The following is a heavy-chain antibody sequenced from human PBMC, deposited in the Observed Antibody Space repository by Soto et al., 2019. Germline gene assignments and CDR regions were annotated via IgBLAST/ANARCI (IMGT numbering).Heavy chain of an antibody. D-gene: IGHD6-19*01. Sequence: GGSRRLSCAASGFAFSSYTMSWVRQAPGKGLEWVSSINAGGANTWYADSVKGRFPISRDKSKNMVYLQMNSLRSDATAIYYSAKDLGGVPGTGHGFDYWGQGTLVTVSS. CDR2: INAGGANT. CDR3: AKDLGGVPGTGHGFDY. V-gene: IGHV3-23*01. CDR1: GFAFSSYT. J-gene: IGHJ4*02.